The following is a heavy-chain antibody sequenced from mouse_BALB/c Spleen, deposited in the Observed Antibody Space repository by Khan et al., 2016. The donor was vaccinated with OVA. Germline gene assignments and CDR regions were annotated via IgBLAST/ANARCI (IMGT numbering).Heavy chain of an antibody. V-gene: IGHV6-6*01. D-gene: IGHD3-3*01. Sequence: EVKLEESGGGLVQPAGSMKLSCAVSGFSFSNACMDWVRQPPEKGLEWVAEIRSKANNHATYYAESVLGRFTISRDESKFIVDLHMNSLRAEDAGMYYCTRRDAWFAYWGQGTLVTVSA. CDR3: TRRDAWFAY. J-gene: IGHJ3*01. CDR1: GFSFSNAC. CDR2: IRSKANNHAT.